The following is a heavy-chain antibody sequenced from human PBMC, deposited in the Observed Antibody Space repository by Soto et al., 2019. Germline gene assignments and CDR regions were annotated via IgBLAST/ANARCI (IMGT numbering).Heavy chain of an antibody. V-gene: IGHV4-61*08. CDR1: GAALSSGGYF. CDR2: IYYSGGT. CDR3: TREQSDDNYFDP. D-gene: IGHD6-19*01. Sequence: TLSLTCTVSGAALSSGGYFYTCVRQPPGKGLEWLGYIYYSGGTNYNPSLKSRVTISLDKSKSQFSLRLISVTAADTAVYYCTREQSDDNYFDPWGQGTLVTVSS. J-gene: IGHJ5*02.